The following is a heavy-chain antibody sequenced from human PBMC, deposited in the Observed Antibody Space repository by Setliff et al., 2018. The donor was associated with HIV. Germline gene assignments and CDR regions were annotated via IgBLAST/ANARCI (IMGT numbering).Heavy chain of an antibody. D-gene: IGHD2-2*01. CDR3: ARIPQLLDYAMDV. CDR1: GYSISSGYY. V-gene: IGHV4-38-2*01. CDR2: IYHAGNT. J-gene: IGHJ6*02. Sequence: PSETLSLTCAVSGYSISSGYYWAWIRQPPGKGLEWIGYIYHAGNTYYNPSLKSRVTISVDRSKNQFSLNVTSVTAADTAVYYCARIPQLLDYAMDVRGQGTTVTVSS.